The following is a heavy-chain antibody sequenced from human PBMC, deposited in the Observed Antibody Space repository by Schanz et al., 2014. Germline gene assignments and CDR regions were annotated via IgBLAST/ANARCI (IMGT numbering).Heavy chain of an antibody. CDR3: ARENLNWEAFDI. CDR2: ISRDGTTS. CDR1: GFTFSSYA. Sequence: EVQLLESGGGLVQPGGSLRLSCAASGFTFSSYAMSWVRQAPGKGLEWLSYISRDGTTSYYADSVKGRFTISGDNSKNTLFLQMNSLRVEDTAVYYCARENLNWEAFDIWGQGTVVTVSS. J-gene: IGHJ3*02. V-gene: IGHV3-23*01. D-gene: IGHD7-27*01.